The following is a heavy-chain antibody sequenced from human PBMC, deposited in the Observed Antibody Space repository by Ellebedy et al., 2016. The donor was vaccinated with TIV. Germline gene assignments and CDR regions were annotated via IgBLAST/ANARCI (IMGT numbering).Heavy chain of an antibody. CDR3: ARVRDGYNHYYYYGMDV. CDR2: IIPLFRTA. V-gene: IGHV1-69*13. CDR1: GGTFTSYA. Sequence: AASVKVSCKASGGTFTSYAISWVRQAPGQGLEGMGGIIPLFRTATYAQKFQGRVTITADESTRTTSMELNSLRSKDTAVYYCARVRDGYNHYYYYGMDVWGQGTTVTVSS. D-gene: IGHD5-24*01. J-gene: IGHJ6*02.